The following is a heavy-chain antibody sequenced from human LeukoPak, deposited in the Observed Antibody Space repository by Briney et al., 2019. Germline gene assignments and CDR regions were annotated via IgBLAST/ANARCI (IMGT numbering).Heavy chain of an antibody. J-gene: IGHJ4*02. V-gene: IGHV3-48*03. CDR1: GFNFRSYE. CDR3: AREIVSTVAGNFDC. Sequence: GGSLRLSCAASGFNFRSYEMNWVRQAPGKGLEWVSYISNTDETRTYADSVKGRFTISRDNAKNSLHLEMNSLRAEDTAVYYCAREIVSTVAGNFDCWGQGTLVTVSS. CDR2: ISNTDETR. D-gene: IGHD6-19*01.